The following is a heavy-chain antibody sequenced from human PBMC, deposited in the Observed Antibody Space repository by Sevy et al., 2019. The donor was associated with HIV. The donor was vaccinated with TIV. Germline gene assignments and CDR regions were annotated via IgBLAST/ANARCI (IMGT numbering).Heavy chain of an antibody. CDR2: IGSTGSTI. CDR1: GFTFSTYT. Sequence: GGSLRLSCASSGFTFSTYTMNWVRQAPGKGLEWVSNIGSTGSTIYYADSVKGRFTISRDNVKKSVYLQMNSLRAEDTAVYYCARARGYSDKGMDVWGQGTTVTVSS. V-gene: IGHV3-48*01. CDR3: ARARGYSDKGMDV. D-gene: IGHD3-22*01. J-gene: IGHJ6*02.